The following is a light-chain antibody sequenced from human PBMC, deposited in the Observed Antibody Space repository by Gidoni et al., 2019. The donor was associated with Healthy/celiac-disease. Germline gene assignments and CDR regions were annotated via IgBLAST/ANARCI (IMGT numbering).Light chain of an antibody. J-gene: IGKJ5*01. CDR1: QSISSW. Sequence: DIQMTQSPSTLSASVGDRVTITCRASQSISSWLAWYQQKPGKAPKLLIYKASSLESGVPSRFSGSRSGTDFTLTLSSLQPDDFATYYCQQYNSYSPITFGPGTRLEIK. V-gene: IGKV1-5*03. CDR2: KAS. CDR3: QQYNSYSPIT.